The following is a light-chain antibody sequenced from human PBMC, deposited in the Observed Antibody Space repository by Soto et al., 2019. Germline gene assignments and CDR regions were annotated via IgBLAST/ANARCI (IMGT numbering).Light chain of an antibody. CDR3: QQYGSSPWT. CDR2: AAS. J-gene: IGKJ1*01. Sequence: EIVLTQSPGTLSLSPGERATLSCRASQSVTSTHLAWYQQKPGQAPRLLIYAASSRATGIPDRFSGSGSGTGFTLTIRRLEPEDFAVYYCQQYGSSPWTFGHGTKVEIK. CDR1: QSVTSTH. V-gene: IGKV3-20*01.